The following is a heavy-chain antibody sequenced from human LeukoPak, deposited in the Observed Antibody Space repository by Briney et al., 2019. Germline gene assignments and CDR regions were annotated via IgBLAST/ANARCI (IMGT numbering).Heavy chain of an antibody. CDR1: GGSISSSSYY. Sequence: PSETLSLTCTVSGGSISSSSYYWGWIRQPPGKGLEWIGSIYYSGSTYYNPSLKSRVTISVDTSKNQFSLKLSSVTAADTAVYYCARYKNRPVTTLFDYWGQGTLVTVSS. D-gene: IGHD2/OR15-2a*01. CDR3: ARYKNRPVTTLFDY. J-gene: IGHJ4*02. V-gene: IGHV4-39*07. CDR2: IYYSGST.